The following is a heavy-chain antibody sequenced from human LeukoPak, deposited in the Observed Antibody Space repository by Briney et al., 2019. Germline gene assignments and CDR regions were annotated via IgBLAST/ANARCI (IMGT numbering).Heavy chain of an antibody. CDR2: INPSGGST. D-gene: IGHD6-6*01. V-gene: IGHV1-46*01. CDR1: GYTFTSYY. J-gene: IGHJ6*01. Sequence: ASVKVSCKASGYTFTSYYMHWVRQAPGQGLEWMGIINPSGGSTSYAQKFQGRVTMTRDTSTSTVYMELSSLRSEDTAVYYCARVQSRSSSSRGPYYYGMDVCRQGTTVSLSS. CDR3: ARVQSRSSSSRGPYYYGMDV.